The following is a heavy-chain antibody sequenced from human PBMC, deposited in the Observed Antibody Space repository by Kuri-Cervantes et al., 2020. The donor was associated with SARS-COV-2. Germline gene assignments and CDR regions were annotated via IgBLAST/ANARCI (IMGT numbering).Heavy chain of an antibody. CDR1: GGSISSSSYY. D-gene: IGHD2-15*01. CDR2: IYYSGST. J-gene: IGHJ4*02. CDR3: VRVDCSAGTCYRRSFDY. V-gene: IGHV4-39*01. Sequence: SETLSLTCTVSGGSISSSSYYWGWIRQPPGKGLEWIGSIYYSGSTYYNPSLKSRVTISVDTSKNQFTLTLSSVTAADTAVYYCVRVDCSAGTCYRRSFDYWGRGTLVTVSS.